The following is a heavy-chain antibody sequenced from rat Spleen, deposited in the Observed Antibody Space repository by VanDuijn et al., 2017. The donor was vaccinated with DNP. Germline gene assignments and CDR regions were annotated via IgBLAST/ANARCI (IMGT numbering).Heavy chain of an antibody. CDR2: ISYSGTT. V-gene: IGHV3-1*01. CDR3: ARYTTGVDY. J-gene: IGHJ2*01. CDR1: GYSIISGY. Sequence: EVQLQESGPGLVKPSQSLSLTCSVTGYSIISGYRWNWIRRFPGNKMEWIGHISYSGTTTYSPSLKSRISITRDTSKNQFFLQLNSVTTEDTATYYCARYTTGVDYWGQGVMVTVSS. D-gene: IGHD1-11*01.